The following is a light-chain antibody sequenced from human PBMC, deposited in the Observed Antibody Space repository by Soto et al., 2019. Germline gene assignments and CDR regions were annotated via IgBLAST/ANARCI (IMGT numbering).Light chain of an antibody. V-gene: IGLV2-23*03. CDR3: SSYAGSSTFDVV. J-gene: IGLJ2*01. Sequence: QSALTQPASVSGSPGQSITISCTGTSSDVGSYNLVSWYQQHPDKAPKLMIYEGSKRPSGVSNRFSGSKSGNTASLTISGLQAEDEADYYCSSYAGSSTFDVVFGGGTKLTVL. CDR2: EGS. CDR1: SSDVGSYNL.